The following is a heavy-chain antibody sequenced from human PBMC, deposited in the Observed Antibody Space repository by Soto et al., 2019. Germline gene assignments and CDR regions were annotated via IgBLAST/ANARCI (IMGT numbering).Heavy chain of an antibody. CDR3: ARGSVRGVMRRNWFDP. Sequence: SETLSLTCAVYGGSFSGYYWSWIRQPPGKGLEWIGEINHSGSTNYNPSLKSRVTISVDTSKNQFSLKLSSVTAADTAVYYCARGSVRGVMRRNWFDPWGQGTLVTVSS. CDR2: INHSGST. V-gene: IGHV4-34*01. J-gene: IGHJ5*02. CDR1: GGSFSGYY. D-gene: IGHD3-10*01.